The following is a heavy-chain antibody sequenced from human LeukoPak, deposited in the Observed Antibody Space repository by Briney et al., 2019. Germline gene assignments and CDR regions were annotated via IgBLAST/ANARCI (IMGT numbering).Heavy chain of an antibody. CDR2: ISTDNSCI. Sequence: GGSLRLSCAASGFSLSSYSMNWVRQAPGKGLEWVSSISTDNSCIYYADSVKGRFTISRDNAKNSLYLQMNSLRAEDTAVYYCARDVSLDFWGQGTLVTVSS. CDR3: ARDVSLDF. V-gene: IGHV3-21*06. J-gene: IGHJ4*02. CDR1: GFSLSSYS.